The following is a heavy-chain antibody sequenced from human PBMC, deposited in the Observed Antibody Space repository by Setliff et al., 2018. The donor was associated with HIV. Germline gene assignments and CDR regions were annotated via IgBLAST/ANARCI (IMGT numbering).Heavy chain of an antibody. CDR3: ARDRGRYGDYRDFDY. J-gene: IGHJ4*02. Sequence: ASVKVSCKASGYTFTDYYIHWVRQAPGQGLEWMGRINPNNGGTNYAQKFQGRVTMNRDTSISTAYMELSRLRSDDTAVYYCARDRGRYGDYRDFDYWGQGALVTVSS. CDR2: INPNNGGT. V-gene: IGHV1-2*06. D-gene: IGHD4-17*01. CDR1: GYTFTDYY.